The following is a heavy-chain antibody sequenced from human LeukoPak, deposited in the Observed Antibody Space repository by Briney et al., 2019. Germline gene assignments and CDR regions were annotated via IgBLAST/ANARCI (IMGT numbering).Heavy chain of an antibody. J-gene: IGHJ6*02. Sequence: KPSETLSLTCAVYGGSFSGYYWSWIRQPPGKGLEWIGETNHSGSTNYNPSLKSRVTISVDTSKNQFSLKLSSVTAADTAVYYCARLKPTGIVATIYSLEGMDVWGQGTTVTVSS. V-gene: IGHV4-34*01. CDR3: ARLKPTGIVATIYSLEGMDV. D-gene: IGHD5-12*01. CDR1: GGSFSGYY. CDR2: TNHSGST.